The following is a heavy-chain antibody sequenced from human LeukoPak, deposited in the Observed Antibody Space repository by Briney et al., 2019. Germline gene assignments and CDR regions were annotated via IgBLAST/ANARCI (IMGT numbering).Heavy chain of an antibody. CDR2: IRSKPSSYTT. J-gene: IGHJ4*02. V-gene: IGHV3-73*01. D-gene: IGHD2-15*01. CDR3: IRQHCSGGSCSYVDY. CDR1: GFTFSSYS. Sequence: PGGSLRLSCAASGFTFSSYSMNWVRQASGRGLEWVGLIRSKPSSYTTVYAASVKGRFTISRDDSKNTAYLQMNSLKAEDTGVYYCIRQHCSGGSCSYVDYWGQGTLVTVSS.